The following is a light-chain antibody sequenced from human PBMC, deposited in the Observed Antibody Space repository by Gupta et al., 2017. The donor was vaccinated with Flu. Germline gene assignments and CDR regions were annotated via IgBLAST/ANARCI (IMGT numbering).Light chain of an antibody. CDR1: RSNIGSNT. Sequence: QSVLTQPPSASGTPGQRVPISCSGNRSNIGSNTVNWYQQLPGTAPKLLIYSNNQRPSGVPDRFSGSKSGTSASLAISGLQSEDEADYYCAAWDDSLNGHVVFGGGTKLTVL. CDR3: AAWDDSLNGHVV. J-gene: IGLJ2*01. V-gene: IGLV1-44*01. CDR2: SNN.